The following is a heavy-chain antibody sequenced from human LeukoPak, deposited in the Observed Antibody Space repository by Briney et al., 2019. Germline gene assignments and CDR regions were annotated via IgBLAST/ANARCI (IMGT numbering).Heavy chain of an antibody. Sequence: GGSLRLSCAASGFTLSSYWMSWVSQAPGKGLEWVANIKQDGSEKYYVDSVKGRFTISRDNAKNSLYLKKNSLRAEDTAVYYCASGRQLGCWGQAPLVTVPS. D-gene: IGHD6-13*01. CDR1: GFTLSSYW. CDR2: IKQDGSEK. CDR3: ASGRQLGC. V-gene: IGHV3-7*01. J-gene: IGHJ4*02.